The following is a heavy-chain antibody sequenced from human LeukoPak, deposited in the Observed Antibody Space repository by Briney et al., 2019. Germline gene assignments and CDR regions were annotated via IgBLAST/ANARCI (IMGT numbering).Heavy chain of an antibody. Sequence: GGSLRLSCAASGFTFSCYAMHWVRQAPGKGLEWVAVISYDGSNKYYADSVKGRFTISRDNSKNTLYLQMNSLRAEDTAVYYCAKDRNYDFTVDAFDIWGQGTMVTVSS. CDR2: ISYDGSNK. CDR1: GFTFSCYA. CDR3: AKDRNYDFTVDAFDI. V-gene: IGHV3-30-3*01. J-gene: IGHJ3*02. D-gene: IGHD3-3*01.